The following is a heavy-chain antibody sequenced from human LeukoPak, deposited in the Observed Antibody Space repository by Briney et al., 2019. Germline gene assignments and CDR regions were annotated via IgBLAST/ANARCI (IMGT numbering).Heavy chain of an antibody. D-gene: IGHD1-7*01. V-gene: IGHV3-7*01. CDR2: IKQDGSEK. Sequence: GGSLGLSCAASGFIFNSYWMTWVRQAPGKGLEWVANIKQDGSEKYYVDSVKGRFTISRDNAKNSLYLEMDSLRAEDTAIYFCAREDDWNYEDYWGQGTLVTVSS. CDR3: AREDDWNYEDY. CDR1: GFIFNSYW. J-gene: IGHJ4*02.